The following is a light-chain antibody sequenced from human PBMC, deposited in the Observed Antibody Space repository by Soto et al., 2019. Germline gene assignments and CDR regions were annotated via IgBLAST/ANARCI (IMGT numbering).Light chain of an antibody. J-gene: IGLJ1*01. Sequence: SYELTQPPSVSVAPEKTARLTCGGDNIGSKRVHGYRQKPGQAPVLVIYYDSDRPSVIPERFSGSNSGNTATLTINRVEAGDEADYYCQVWDITTDHYVFGTGTKVTVL. V-gene: IGLV3-21*04. CDR2: YDS. CDR1: NIGSKR. CDR3: QVWDITTDHYV.